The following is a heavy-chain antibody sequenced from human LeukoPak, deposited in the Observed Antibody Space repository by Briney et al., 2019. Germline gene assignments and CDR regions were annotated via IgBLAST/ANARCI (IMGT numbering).Heavy chain of an antibody. CDR2: IKQDGSEK. V-gene: IGHV3-7*01. J-gene: IGHJ5*02. D-gene: IGHD3-10*01. CDR3: ARDSTPSYYYGSGSQNWFDP. Sequence: PGGSLRLSCAASGFTFSSYGMSWVRQAPGKGLEWVANIKQDGSEKYYVDSVKGRFTISRDNAKNSLYLQMDSLRAEDTAVYYCARDSTPSYYYGSGSQNWFDPWGQGTLVTVSS. CDR1: GFTFSSYG.